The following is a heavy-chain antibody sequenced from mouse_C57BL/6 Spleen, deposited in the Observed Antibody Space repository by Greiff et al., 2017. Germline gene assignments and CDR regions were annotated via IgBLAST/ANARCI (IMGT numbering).Heavy chain of an antibody. CDR3: ARRDYDYVYFDV. D-gene: IGHD2-4*01. CDR2: IDPSDSYT. V-gene: IGHV1-50*01. Sequence: VQLQQPGAELVKPGASVKLSCKASGYTFTSYWMQWVKQRPGQGLEWIGEIDPSDSYTNYNQKFKGKATLTVDTSSSTAYMQLSSLTSEDSAVYYCARRDYDYVYFDVWGTGTTVTVSS. CDR1: GYTFTSYW. J-gene: IGHJ1*03.